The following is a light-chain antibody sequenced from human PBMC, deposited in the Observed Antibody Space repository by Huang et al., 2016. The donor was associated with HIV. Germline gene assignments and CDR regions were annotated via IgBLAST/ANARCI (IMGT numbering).Light chain of an antibody. J-gene: IGKJ5*01. Sequence: GDRATLSCRASQSVSNYLAWYQQKPGQAPRLLIYDASNRATGIPARFSGRGSGTDFTLTISSLEPEDFAVYYCQQRSNWPPITFGQGTRLEMK. CDR1: QSVSNY. CDR3: QQRSNWPPIT. CDR2: DAS. V-gene: IGKV3-11*01.